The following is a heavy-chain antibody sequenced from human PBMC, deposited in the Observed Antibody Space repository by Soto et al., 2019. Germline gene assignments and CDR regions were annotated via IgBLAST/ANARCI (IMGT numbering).Heavy chain of an antibody. CDR3: TNSNWFDP. V-gene: IGHV4-39*01. J-gene: IGHJ5*02. CDR1: GGSISSSTYF. CDR2: IYYSGST. D-gene: IGHD3-10*01. Sequence: QLQLQESGPGLVKPSETLSLTCTVSGGSISSSTYFWGWIRQPPGKGLEWIGNIYYSGSTYYNPSLRSRVSISVDTSKDQFSLKLTSVTAADTAVYYCTNSNWFDPWCQGTLVTVSS.